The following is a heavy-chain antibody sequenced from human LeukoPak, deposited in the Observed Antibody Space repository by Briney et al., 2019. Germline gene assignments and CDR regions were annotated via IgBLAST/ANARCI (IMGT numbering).Heavy chain of an antibody. D-gene: IGHD4-17*01. V-gene: IGHV3-33*01. J-gene: IGHJ4*02. Sequence: GRSLRLSCAASGFTFSSYGMHWVRQAPGKGLEWVAVIWYDGSNKYYADSVKGRFTISRDNSKNTLYLQMNSLKTEDTAVYYCTSVGYGEYYFDNWGQGALVTVSS. CDR1: GFTFSSYG. CDR2: IWYDGSNK. CDR3: TSVGYGEYYFDN.